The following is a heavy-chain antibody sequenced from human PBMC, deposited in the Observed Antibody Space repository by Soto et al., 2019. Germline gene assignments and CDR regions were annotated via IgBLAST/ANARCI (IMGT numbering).Heavy chain of an antibody. V-gene: IGHV5-51*01. J-gene: IGHJ6*02. CDR2: IYPGDSDT. Sequence: GESLKISCKGSGYSFTSYWIGWVRQMPGKGLEWMGIIYPGDSDTRYSPSFQGQVTIAAAKSISTGYPQWSGLKASDTDMHYCARGYNWNDDSKYYYYGMDDWGQGTTVTVSS. CDR1: GYSFTSYW. D-gene: IGHD1-1*01. CDR3: ARGYNWNDDSKYYYYGMDD.